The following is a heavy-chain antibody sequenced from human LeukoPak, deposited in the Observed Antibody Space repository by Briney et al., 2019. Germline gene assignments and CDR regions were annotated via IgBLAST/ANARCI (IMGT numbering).Heavy chain of an antibody. J-gene: IGHJ4*02. CDR1: GYIFTNNA. V-gene: IGHV7-4-1*02. Sequence: ASVKVSCKASGYIFTNNAMNWVRQAPGQGLEWMGWINTNTRNPTYAQGFTGRFVFSLDTSVSTAYLQISSLKAEDTAVYYCARESHVSREDSWGQGTLVTVSS. D-gene: IGHD1-26*01. CDR2: INTNTRNP. CDR3: ARESHVSREDS.